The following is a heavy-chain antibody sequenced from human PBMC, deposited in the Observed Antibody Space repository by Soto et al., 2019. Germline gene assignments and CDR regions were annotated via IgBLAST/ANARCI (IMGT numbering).Heavy chain of an antibody. CDR3: ARAPPVDYYGSGSNYYYYGMDV. Sequence: SVKVSCKASGGTFSSYTISWVRQAPGQGLEWMGRIIPILGIANYAQKFRGRVTITADKSTSTAYMELSSLRSEDTAVYYCARAPPVDYYGSGSNYYYYGMDVWGQGTTVTVSS. V-gene: IGHV1-69*02. CDR2: IIPILGIA. D-gene: IGHD3-10*01. CDR1: GGTFSSYT. J-gene: IGHJ6*02.